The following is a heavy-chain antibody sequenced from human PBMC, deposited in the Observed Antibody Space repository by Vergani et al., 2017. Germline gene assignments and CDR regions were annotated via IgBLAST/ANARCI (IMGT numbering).Heavy chain of an antibody. J-gene: IGHJ6*03. CDR3: ARVNTETDGHLYYYYYMDV. D-gene: IGHD4-11*01. CDR1: GGSFTSYH. CDR2: IDHTGRP. Sequence: QVQLQQWGGGLLKPSETLSLTCVVNGGSFTSYHWTWIRQSPGEGLEWVGDIDHTGRPAYNPSLKSRLTMSVDKSRNQFSLMLNSVTATDTAIYFCARVNTETDGHLYYYYYMDVWGQGTAVTVS. V-gene: IGHV4-34*01.